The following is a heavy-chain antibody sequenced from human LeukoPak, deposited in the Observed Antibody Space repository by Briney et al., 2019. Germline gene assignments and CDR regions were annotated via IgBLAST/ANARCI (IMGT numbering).Heavy chain of an antibody. J-gene: IGHJ4*02. V-gene: IGHV4-59*11. Sequence: PSETLSFTCTVSGGSISSHYWSWIRQPPGKGLEWIAYLLDSVNTKDNPSLQSRLTLSADTSKNQFSPRLSSVTAADTAVYYCATIKRGSIYGYFDFWGQGIKVTVSS. CDR1: GGSISSHY. CDR2: LLDSVNT. D-gene: IGHD5-18*01. CDR3: ATIKRGSIYGYFDF.